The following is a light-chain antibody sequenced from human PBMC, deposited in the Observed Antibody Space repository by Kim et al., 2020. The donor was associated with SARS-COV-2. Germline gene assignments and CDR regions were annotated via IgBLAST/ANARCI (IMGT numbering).Light chain of an antibody. CDR1: QSVSSSY. V-gene: IGKV3-20*01. Sequence: EIVLTQSPGTLSLSPGERATLSCRASQSVSSSYLAWYQQKPGQAPRLFIYGASSRATGIPDRFSGSGSGTDFTLTISRLEPEDFAVYYCQQYGSSSYTFGQGPKLEI. CDR2: GAS. J-gene: IGKJ2*01. CDR3: QQYGSSSYT.